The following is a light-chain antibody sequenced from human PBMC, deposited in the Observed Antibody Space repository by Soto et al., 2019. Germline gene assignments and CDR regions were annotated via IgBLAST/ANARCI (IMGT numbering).Light chain of an antibody. CDR3: QQYLSLPIT. J-gene: IGKJ5*01. Sequence: EIFMTQSPVTLSVSQWEIATLSCRASQSVSSNLAWYQQKPGQAPRLLIYGASTRATGIPARFSGSGSGTDFTLTISRVEPEDFAVYYCQQYLSLPITFGQGTRLEIK. V-gene: IGKV3-15*01. CDR1: QSVSSN. CDR2: GAS.